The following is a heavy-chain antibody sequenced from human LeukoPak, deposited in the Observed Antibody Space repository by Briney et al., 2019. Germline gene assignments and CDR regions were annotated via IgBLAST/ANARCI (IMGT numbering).Heavy chain of an antibody. D-gene: IGHD6-13*01. CDR3: AGLSSSWYTPFDP. Sequence: SETLSLTCTVSGGSISSYYWSWIRQPSGKGLEWIGYIYYSGSTNYNPSLKSRVTISVDTSKNQFSLKLSSVTAADTAVYYCAGLSSSWYTPFDPWGQGTLVTVSS. CDR1: GGSISSYY. V-gene: IGHV4-59*08. CDR2: IYYSGST. J-gene: IGHJ5*02.